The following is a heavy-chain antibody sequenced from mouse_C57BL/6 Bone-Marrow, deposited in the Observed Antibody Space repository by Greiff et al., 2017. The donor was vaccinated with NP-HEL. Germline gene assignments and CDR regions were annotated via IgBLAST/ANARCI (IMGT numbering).Heavy chain of an antibody. CDR3: ARRDGSSVFAY. Sequence: VQLKESGGDLVKPGGSLKLSCAASGFTFSSYGMSWVRQTPDKRLGWVATISSGGSYTYYPDSVKGRFTISRDNAKNTLYLQMSSLKSEDTAMYYCARRDGSSVFAYWGQGTLVTVSA. CDR1: GFTFSSYG. V-gene: IGHV5-6*01. D-gene: IGHD1-1*01. CDR2: ISSGGSYT. J-gene: IGHJ3*01.